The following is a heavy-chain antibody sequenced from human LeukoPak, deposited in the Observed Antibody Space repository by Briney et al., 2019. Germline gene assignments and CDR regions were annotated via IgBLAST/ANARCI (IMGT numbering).Heavy chain of an antibody. CDR2: ISSSSSYI. D-gene: IGHD3-10*01. V-gene: IGHV3-21*01. CDR3: ATDSSGSGGSYYNY. J-gene: IGHJ4*02. CDR1: GFTFTRSS. Sequence: PGGSLRLSCAASGFTFTRSSTKWVRQAPGKGLEWVSSISSSSSYIYYADSVKGRFTISRDNAKNSLYLQMSSLRAEDTAVYYCATDSSGSGGSYYNYWGQGSLVTVSS.